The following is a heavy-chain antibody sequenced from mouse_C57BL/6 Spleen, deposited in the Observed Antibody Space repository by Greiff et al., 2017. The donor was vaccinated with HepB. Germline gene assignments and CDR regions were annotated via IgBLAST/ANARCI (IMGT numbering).Heavy chain of an antibody. CDR2: IDPSDSYT. CDR3: SRSSPYFDY. J-gene: IGHJ2*01. Sequence: QVQLQQPGAELVRPGTSVKLSCKASGYTSTSYWMHWVKQRPGQGLEWIGVIDPSDSYTNYNQKFKGKATLTVDTSSSTAYMQLSSLTSEDSAVYYCSRSSPYFDYWGQGTTLTVAS. V-gene: IGHV1-59*01. CDR1: GYTSTSYW.